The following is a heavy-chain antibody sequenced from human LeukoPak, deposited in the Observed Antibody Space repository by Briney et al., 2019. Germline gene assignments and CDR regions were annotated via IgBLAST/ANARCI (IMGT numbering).Heavy chain of an antibody. Sequence: PSETLSLTCTVAGGSISSSSYYWGWIREPPGKGLEWIGSIYYSGSTYYNPSLKRRVPLSVAPAKNTFSLKLRSVTPAPTPPHSCAMRVVDRSGYPYYFDYWGQGTLVTVSS. D-gene: IGHD3-22*01. J-gene: IGHJ4*02. V-gene: IGHV4-39*01. CDR3: AMRVVDRSGYPYYFDY. CDR1: GGSISSSSYY. CDR2: IYYSGST.